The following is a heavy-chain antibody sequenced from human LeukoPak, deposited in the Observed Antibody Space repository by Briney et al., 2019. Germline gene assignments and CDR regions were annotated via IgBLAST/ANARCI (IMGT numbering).Heavy chain of an antibody. V-gene: IGHV1-18*01. CDR1: GYTFSSYG. D-gene: IGHD3-3*01. Sequence: ASVKVSCKASGYTFSSYGISWVRQAPGQGLKWMGWISGYNGNTNSAQKLQGRVFMTTDTSTSTAYVELRSLRSDDTAVYYCARDRSPDFWSGDYRDAFDIWGQGTMVTVSS. CDR3: ARDRSPDFWSGDYRDAFDI. J-gene: IGHJ3*02. CDR2: ISGYNGNT.